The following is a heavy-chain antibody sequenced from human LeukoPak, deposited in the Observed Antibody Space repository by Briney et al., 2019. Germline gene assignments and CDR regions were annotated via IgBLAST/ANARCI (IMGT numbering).Heavy chain of an antibody. Sequence: PGGSLRLSCAASGFTFSSYWMSWVRQAPGKGLEWVANIKQDGSEKYYVDSVKGRFTISRDNAKNSLYLQMNSLRAEDTAVYYWARGSGYPRSRATVTTWYYFDYWGQGTLVTVSS. CDR3: ARGSGYPRSRATVTTWYYFDY. CDR1: GFTFSSYW. D-gene: IGHD4-17*01. CDR2: IKQDGSEK. V-gene: IGHV3-7*03. J-gene: IGHJ4*02.